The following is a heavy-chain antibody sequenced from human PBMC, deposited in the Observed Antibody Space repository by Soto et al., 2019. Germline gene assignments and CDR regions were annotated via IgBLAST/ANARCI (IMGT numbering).Heavy chain of an antibody. CDR2: MHYTGFS. J-gene: IGHJ4*02. V-gene: IGHV4-59*02. CDR3: AKAEAYYYDSSGYYDHGGIDY. Sequence: PSETLSLTCSFSGDSVTSHYLTWIRQSPEKGLEWIGYMHYTGFSHYNPSLKSRLTISVDRSKNQFTLQLTSVTVADTAVYYCAKAEAYYYDSSGYYDHGGIDYWGQGTLVTVSS. CDR1: GDSVTSHY. D-gene: IGHD3-22*01.